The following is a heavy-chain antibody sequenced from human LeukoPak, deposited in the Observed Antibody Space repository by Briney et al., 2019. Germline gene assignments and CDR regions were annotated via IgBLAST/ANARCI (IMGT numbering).Heavy chain of an antibody. D-gene: IGHD4-17*01. CDR1: GDSMNNYY. J-gene: IGHJ6*02. CDR2: IYYSGST. Sequence: SETLSLTCTVSGDSMNNYYWSWIRQPPGKGLEWIGYIYYSGSTNYNPSLKSRLTISVDTSKNQFSLKLSSVTAADTAVYYCARRKVTTSFDGMDVWGQGTTVTVSS. V-gene: IGHV4-59*08. CDR3: ARRKVTTSFDGMDV.